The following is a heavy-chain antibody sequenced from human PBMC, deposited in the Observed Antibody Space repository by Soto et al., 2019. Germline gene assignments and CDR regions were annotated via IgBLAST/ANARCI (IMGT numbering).Heavy chain of an antibody. CDR1: GGSISSGGYY. J-gene: IGHJ5*02. V-gene: IGHV4-31*03. CDR2: IYYSGST. CDR3: ARADIVVVVAAAASGWFDP. Sequence: QVQLQESGPGLVKPSQTLSLTCTVSGGSISSGGYYWSWIRQHPGKGLEWIGYIYYSGSTYYNPSLKCRVTISVDTSKNQFSLKLSSVTAADTAVYYCARADIVVVVAAAASGWFDPWGQGTLVTVSS. D-gene: IGHD2-15*01.